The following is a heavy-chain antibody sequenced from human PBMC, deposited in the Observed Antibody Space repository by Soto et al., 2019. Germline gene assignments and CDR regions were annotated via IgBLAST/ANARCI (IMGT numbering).Heavy chain of an antibody. Sequence: QVQLQESGPGLVKPSETLSLTCSVSGGSVSSGSYYWSWIRQPPGKGLEWIGYIYYSGSTSYIPSLKSRVTISVDTSKHQFSLKLNSVTAADTAVYYCARAISGTVDAFDIWGQGTMVTVSS. V-gene: IGHV4-61*01. CDR2: IYYSGST. CDR1: GGSVSSGSYY. J-gene: IGHJ3*02. CDR3: ARAISGTVDAFDI. D-gene: IGHD1-7*01.